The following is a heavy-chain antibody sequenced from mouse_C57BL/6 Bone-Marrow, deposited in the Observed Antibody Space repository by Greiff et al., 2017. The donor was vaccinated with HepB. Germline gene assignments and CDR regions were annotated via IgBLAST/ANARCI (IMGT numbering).Heavy chain of an antibody. CDR2: SRNKANDYTT. Sequence: EVQWVESGGGLVQSGRSLRLSCATSGFTFSDFYMAWVRQAPGKGLEWIAASRNKANDYTTEYSASVKGRFIVSRDTSQSILYLQMNALRAEDTAIYYCARGVWRDYWGQGTSVTVSS. J-gene: IGHJ4*01. CDR3: ARGVWRDY. CDR1: GFTFSDFY. V-gene: IGHV7-1*01. D-gene: IGHD2-10*02.